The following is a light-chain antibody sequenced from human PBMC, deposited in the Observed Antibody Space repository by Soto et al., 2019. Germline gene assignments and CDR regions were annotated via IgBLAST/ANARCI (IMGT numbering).Light chain of an antibody. CDR3: QTWGTGIPNVL. CDR1: SGHSSCA. J-gene: IGLJ2*01. CDR2: LNSDGSH. V-gene: IGLV4-69*01. Sequence: QSVLTQSPSASASLGASVKLTCTLSSGHSSCAIAWHQQQPEKGPRYLMKLNSDGSHSKGDGIPDRFSGSSSGAERYLTISSLQSEDEADYYCQTWGTGIPNVLFGGGTKLTVL.